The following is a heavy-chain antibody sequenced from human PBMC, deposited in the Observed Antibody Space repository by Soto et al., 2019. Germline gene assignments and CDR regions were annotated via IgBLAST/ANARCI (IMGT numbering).Heavy chain of an antibody. CDR3: TKDRDYGANENYWFFDL. CDR1: GFTFGGYA. V-gene: IGHV3-49*03. CDR2: IRSKAYGGAT. Sequence: HPGGSLRLSCTASGFTFGGYAMMWFRQAPGKGLEWVGLIRSKAYGGATEYAASVKGRFTISRDDSNSIAYLQMNSLKTEDTAVYYCTKDRDYGANENYWFFDLWGRGTLVSVSS. J-gene: IGHJ2*01. D-gene: IGHD4-17*01.